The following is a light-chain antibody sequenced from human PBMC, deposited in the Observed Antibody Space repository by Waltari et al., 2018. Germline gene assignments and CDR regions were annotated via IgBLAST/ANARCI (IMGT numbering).Light chain of an antibody. V-gene: IGLV1-47*01. Sequence: QSVLTQPPSASGTPGQRVTISCSGSSSNIGSSFVCWYQHLPGTAPKLLIYRNDQRASGVPYRVSGSRSGTSASLAIRGLRSEDEADYYCAAWDDSLTVRFGGGTKLTVL. CDR2: RND. J-gene: IGLJ3*02. CDR1: SSNIGSSF. CDR3: AAWDDSLTVR.